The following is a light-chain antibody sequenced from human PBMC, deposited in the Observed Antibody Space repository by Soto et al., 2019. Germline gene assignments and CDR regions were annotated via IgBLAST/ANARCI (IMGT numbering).Light chain of an antibody. Sequence: DIQMTQSPSTLSASVGDTVTITCRASQSIYSWLAWYQQKPGKTPKLLIYQASSLESGVPSRFSGSGSGTAFTLPLSSLGPDDFATYYCQHCDSRWTFGQGTKVEIK. CDR3: QHCDSRWT. J-gene: IGKJ1*01. CDR1: QSIYSW. CDR2: QAS. V-gene: IGKV1-5*03.